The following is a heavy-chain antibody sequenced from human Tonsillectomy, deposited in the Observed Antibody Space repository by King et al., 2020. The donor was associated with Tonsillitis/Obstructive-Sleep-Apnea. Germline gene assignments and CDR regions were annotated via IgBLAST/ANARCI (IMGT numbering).Heavy chain of an antibody. J-gene: IGHJ6*02. CDR1: GGSFSGFY. Sequence: VQLQQWGAGLLKPSETLSLTCAVYGGSFSGFYWSWIRQPPGKGLEWIGEIDHTGSTNYNPSLKSRVTLSVETSKNHFSLKLSSVTAADTAVFYCAGSTLVDGLHVWGQGTTVTVSS. CDR2: IDHTGST. CDR3: AGSTLVDGLHV. V-gene: IGHV4-34*01. D-gene: IGHD1-26*01.